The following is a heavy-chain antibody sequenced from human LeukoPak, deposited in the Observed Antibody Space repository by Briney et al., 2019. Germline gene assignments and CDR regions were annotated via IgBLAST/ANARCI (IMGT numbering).Heavy chain of an antibody. CDR3: ASLWGSGSGPPKYYFDH. CDR2: ISYSGTT. Sequence: PSETLSLTCAVYGGSFSGCYWSWVRQPPGKGLEWFGYISYSGTTNYNPSLKSRVTMSVDTSKNQFSLKVTSMTAADTAVYYCASLWGSGSGPPKYYFDHWGQGTPVTVSS. V-gene: IGHV4-59*08. CDR1: GGSFSGCY. D-gene: IGHD5-12*01. J-gene: IGHJ4*02.